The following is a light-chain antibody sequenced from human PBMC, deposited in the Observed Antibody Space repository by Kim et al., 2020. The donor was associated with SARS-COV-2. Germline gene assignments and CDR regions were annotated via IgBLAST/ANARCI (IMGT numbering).Light chain of an antibody. CDR1: QNIGGQ. V-gene: IGKV3-11*01. CDR3: QQRSDWPLT. J-gene: IGKJ4*01. CDR2: DTS. Sequence: EIVLTQSPATLSLSPGEGATLFCRASQNIGGQLGWYQQKPGQAPRLLIFDTSNRAAGIPARFSGSGSETDFALTINSLEPEDFAVYFCQQRSDWPLTFGGGTKVDIK.